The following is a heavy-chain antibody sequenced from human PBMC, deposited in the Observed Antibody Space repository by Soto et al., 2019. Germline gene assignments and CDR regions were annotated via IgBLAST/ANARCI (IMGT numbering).Heavy chain of an antibody. D-gene: IGHD2-15*01. J-gene: IGHJ6*02. CDR3: AGGNPPYYYYYGMDV. Sequence: SLRLSCAASGFTFINYAMSWVRQAPGKGLEWVAVISYDGSNKYYADSVKGRFTISRDNSKNTLYLQMNSLRAEDTAVYYCAGGNPPYYYYYGMDVWGQGTTVTVSS. V-gene: IGHV3-30-3*01. CDR1: GFTFINYA. CDR2: ISYDGSNK.